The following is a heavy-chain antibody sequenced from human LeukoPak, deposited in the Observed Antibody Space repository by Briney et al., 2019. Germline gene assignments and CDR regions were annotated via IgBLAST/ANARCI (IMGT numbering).Heavy chain of an antibody. CDR2: IYSGGST. Sequence: GRSLRLSCAASGFTFSSYAMSWVRQAPGKGLERVSAIYSGGSTQYAGSVKGRFTTSRDNSKNTLYLQTNSLRADDTAVYYCAKVGRYYDTSGYYRVFDYWGQGTLVTVSS. J-gene: IGHJ4*01. D-gene: IGHD3-22*01. CDR1: GFTFSSYA. CDR3: AKVGRYYDTSGYYRVFDY. V-gene: IGHV3-23*05.